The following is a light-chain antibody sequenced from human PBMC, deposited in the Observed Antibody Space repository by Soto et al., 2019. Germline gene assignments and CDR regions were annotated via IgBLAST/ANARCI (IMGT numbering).Light chain of an antibody. CDR3: AAWDDSLSGPV. V-gene: IGLV1-47*02. CDR1: TSNLGSHF. Sequence: QSVLTQSPSASGTPGQRVTISCSGSTSNLGSHFVYWYQQLPGTAPKLLIYNNNQRPSGVPDRFSGSKSGTSASLAISGLRSDDESDYYCAAWDDSLSGPVFGGGTKVTVL. J-gene: IGLJ3*02. CDR2: NNN.